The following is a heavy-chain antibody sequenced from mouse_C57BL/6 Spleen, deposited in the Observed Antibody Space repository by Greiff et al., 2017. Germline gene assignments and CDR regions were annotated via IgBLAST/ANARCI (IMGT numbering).Heavy chain of an antibody. J-gene: IGHJ4*01. CDR3: ARLTGNAMDY. CDR2: ISSGSSTI. Sequence: EVNLVESGGGLVKPGGSLKLSCAASGFTFSDYGMHWVRQAPEKGLEWVAYISSGSSTIYYADTVKGRFTISRDNAKNTLFLQMTSLRSEDTAMYYCARLTGNAMDYWGQGTSVTVSS. D-gene: IGHD4-1*01. V-gene: IGHV5-17*01. CDR1: GFTFSDYG.